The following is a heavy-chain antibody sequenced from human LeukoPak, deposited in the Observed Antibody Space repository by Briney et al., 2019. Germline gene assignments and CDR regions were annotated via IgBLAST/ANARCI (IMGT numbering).Heavy chain of an antibody. D-gene: IGHD2-15*01. CDR1: GYTFTGYY. Sequence: ASVKVSCKASGYTFTGYYMHWVRQAPGQGLEWMGWINPNNGDTNFAQKFQGRVTMTRDTSISTAYMELSRLRSDDTAVYYCAREGRGWAFDIWGQGTMVTVSS. CDR2: INPNNGDT. V-gene: IGHV1-2*02. J-gene: IGHJ3*02. CDR3: AREGRGWAFDI.